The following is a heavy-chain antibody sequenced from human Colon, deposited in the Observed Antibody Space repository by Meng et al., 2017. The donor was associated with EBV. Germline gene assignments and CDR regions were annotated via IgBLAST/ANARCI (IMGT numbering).Heavy chain of an antibody. CDR3: ARGGYYSFNY. CDR1: GGSISSVYW. D-gene: IGHD5-18*01. V-gene: IGHV4-4*02. J-gene: IGHJ4*02. CDR2: IYHSGST. Sequence: QRQLPEPGPGLVKPSESLSLTCAVSGGSISSVYWWTWVRQSPGKGLEWIGEIYHSGSTNYNPSLKSRVTISVDKSKNQFSLKLTSVTAADTAVYYCARGGYYSFNYWGQRTLVTVSS.